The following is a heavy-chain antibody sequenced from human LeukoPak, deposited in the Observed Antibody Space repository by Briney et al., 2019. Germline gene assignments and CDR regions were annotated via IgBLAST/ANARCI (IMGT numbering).Heavy chain of an antibody. CDR3: TRGGLEAPCDV. V-gene: IGHV3-13*01. CDR1: GFTFSNYD. J-gene: IGHJ3*01. D-gene: IGHD5-24*01. Sequence: GGSLRLSCSASGFTFSNYDMHWVRQAEGKGLEWVSSICTGGHTYYAPSVKGRFTISRDNTKYSLYLQMNSLRAGDTAIYYCTRGGLEAPCDVWGQGTMVAVSS. CDR2: ICTGGHT.